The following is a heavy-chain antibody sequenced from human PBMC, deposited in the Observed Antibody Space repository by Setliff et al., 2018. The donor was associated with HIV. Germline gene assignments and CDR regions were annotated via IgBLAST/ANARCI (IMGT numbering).Heavy chain of an antibody. CDR3: ARAPNSPYYSNVWYADH. Sequence: GESLKIPCKTSGYSFTTYWIGWVRQMPGKGLEWMAILYPGDSDTRYSPSFQSQVTVSADKSIGTAYLQWNSLKASDTALYFCARAPNSPYYSNVWYADHWGQGTLVTVSS. CDR1: GYSFTTYW. D-gene: IGHD3-22*01. J-gene: IGHJ5*02. V-gene: IGHV5-51*01. CDR2: LYPGDSDT.